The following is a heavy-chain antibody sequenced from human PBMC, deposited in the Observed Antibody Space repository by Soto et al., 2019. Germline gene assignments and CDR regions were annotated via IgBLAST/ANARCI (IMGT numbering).Heavy chain of an antibody. D-gene: IGHD3-16*02. CDR2: INSDGSRT. V-gene: IGHV3-74*01. Sequence: GGSLRLSCAASGFTFSSYWMHWVRQAPGKGLVWVSRINSDGSRTSYADSVKGRFTISRDNAKNTLYLQMNSLRAEDTAVYYCARRGAFGGVIALDYWGQGTLVTVSS. J-gene: IGHJ4*02. CDR1: GFTFSSYW. CDR3: ARRGAFGGVIALDY.